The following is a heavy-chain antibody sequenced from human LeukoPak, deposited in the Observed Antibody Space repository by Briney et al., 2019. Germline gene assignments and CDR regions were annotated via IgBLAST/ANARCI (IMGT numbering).Heavy chain of an antibody. V-gene: IGHV4-59*01. Sequence: SETLSLTCTVSGGSISSYYWSWIRQPPGKGLEWIGYIYYSGSTNYNPSLKSRVTISVDTSKNQFSLKLSYVTAADTAVYYCARGLHGAFDIWGQGTMVTVSS. CDR2: IYYSGST. CDR1: GGSISSYY. CDR3: ARGLHGAFDI. J-gene: IGHJ3*02.